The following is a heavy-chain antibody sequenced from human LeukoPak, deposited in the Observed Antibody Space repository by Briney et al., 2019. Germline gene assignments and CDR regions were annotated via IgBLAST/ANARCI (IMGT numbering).Heavy chain of an antibody. D-gene: IGHD2-15*01. Sequence: ASVKVSCKASGYTFTSYDINWVRQATGQGLEWMGWMNPNSGNTGYAQKFQGRVTITRNTSISTAYMELSSLRSEDTAVYYCAGGPTPEYFQHWGQGTLVTVSS. CDR3: AGGPTPEYFQH. V-gene: IGHV1-8*03. J-gene: IGHJ1*01. CDR2: MNPNSGNT. CDR1: GYTFTSYD.